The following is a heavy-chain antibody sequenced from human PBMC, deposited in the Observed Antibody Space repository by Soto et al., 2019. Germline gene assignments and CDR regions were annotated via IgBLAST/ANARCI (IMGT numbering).Heavy chain of an antibody. Sequence: SVKVSCKASGDTFSSYIFSWVRQAPGQGLEWMGRIIPILNIANYAQKFQDRVTITADKSTSTAYMELSSLRSEDTAVYYCASVYDFYGSGSYDYFDYWGQGALVTVSS. CDR2: IIPILNIA. CDR3: ASVYDFYGSGSYDYFDY. D-gene: IGHD3-10*01. V-gene: IGHV1-69*02. J-gene: IGHJ4*02. CDR1: GDTFSSYI.